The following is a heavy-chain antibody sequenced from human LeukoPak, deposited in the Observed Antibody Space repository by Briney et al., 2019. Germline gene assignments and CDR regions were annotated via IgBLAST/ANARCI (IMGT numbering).Heavy chain of an antibody. D-gene: IGHD1-26*01. J-gene: IGHJ4*02. CDR1: GFTFGDYT. Sequence: GGSLRLSCTASGFTFGDYTITWIRQAPGKGLEWVGVIRKKADGGTPEYAAFVKGRFIISRDDSKSIAYLQMNSLKTDDTAVYYCTRDPPTRYWGQGTLVSVSS. CDR3: TRDPPTRY. CDR2: IRKKADGGTP. V-gene: IGHV3-49*03.